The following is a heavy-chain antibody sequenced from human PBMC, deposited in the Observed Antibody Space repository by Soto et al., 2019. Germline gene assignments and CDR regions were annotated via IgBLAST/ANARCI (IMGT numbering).Heavy chain of an antibody. Sequence: EVQLLESGGGLVQPGGSLRLSCAASGFTFSSYAMNWVRQAPGKGLEWVSVISGSGDSTYYADSVKGRFTISRDNSKNTLYLQMNSVRAEDTAVYYCARRSSGWYFDYWGQGTLVTVSS. D-gene: IGHD6-19*01. J-gene: IGHJ4*02. V-gene: IGHV3-23*01. CDR1: GFTFSSYA. CDR2: ISGSGDST. CDR3: ARRSSGWYFDY.